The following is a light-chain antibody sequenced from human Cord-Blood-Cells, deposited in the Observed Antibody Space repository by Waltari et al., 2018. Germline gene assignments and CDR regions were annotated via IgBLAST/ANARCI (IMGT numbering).Light chain of an antibody. Sequence: EIVLTQSQGTLSLSPGERATLSCSARQSVSSSYLACYQQKPGQAPSRLLYGASSRATGIPDRFSGSSSATDYSLTIIRLQPEDFAVYYCQQYGSSPFTFGPGTKVDIK. J-gene: IGKJ3*01. CDR1: QSVSSSY. V-gene: IGKV3-20*01. CDR2: GAS. CDR3: QQYGSSPFT.